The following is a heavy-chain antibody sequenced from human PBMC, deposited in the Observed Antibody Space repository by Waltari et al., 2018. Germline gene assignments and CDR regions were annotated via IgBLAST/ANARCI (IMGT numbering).Heavy chain of an antibody. CDR2: FNGRDGAS. CDR3: AKLRNYGTTWAGAFDC. Sequence: EEQLLQAGGGLVQPGGSLRLSCAASGLTFTTYAMRWVRQAPGKGLEWFSAFNGRDGASYYADSVKGRFTISSDNSRNTLYLQMNSLRAEDTAVYYCAKLRNYGTTWAGAFDCWGQGTLVTVSS. CDR1: GLTFTTYA. J-gene: IGHJ4*02. V-gene: IGHV3-23*01. D-gene: IGHD3-10*01.